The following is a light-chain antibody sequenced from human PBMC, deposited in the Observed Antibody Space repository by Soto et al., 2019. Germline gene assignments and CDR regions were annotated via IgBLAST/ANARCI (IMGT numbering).Light chain of an antibody. CDR3: QQHNSYSLT. CDR2: DAS. J-gene: IGKJ4*01. V-gene: IGKV1-5*01. Sequence: DIQMTQSPSTLSASVGDRGTITCRAIQSISRWLAWYQQKPGKAPKLLIYDASSLESGVPSRFSGSGSGTEFTLTISSLQPDDFATYYCQQHNSYSLTFGGGAKVDIK. CDR1: QSISRW.